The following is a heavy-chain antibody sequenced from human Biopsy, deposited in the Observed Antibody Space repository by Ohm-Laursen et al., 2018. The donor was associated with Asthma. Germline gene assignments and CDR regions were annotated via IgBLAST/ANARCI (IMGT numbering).Heavy chain of an antibody. CDR3: ARAVDYSHYYGIDV. D-gene: IGHD3-10*01. V-gene: IGHV1-18*01. Sequence: EASVKVSCKTSGYTFNSAGITWVRQAPGQGLEWMGWISVYNGNTKVAQKLQDRVTMITDTSTSTAYMELRSLRSDDTAVYFCARAVDYSHYYGIDVWGQGTLVTVSS. J-gene: IGHJ6*02. CDR2: ISVYNGNT. CDR1: GYTFNSAG.